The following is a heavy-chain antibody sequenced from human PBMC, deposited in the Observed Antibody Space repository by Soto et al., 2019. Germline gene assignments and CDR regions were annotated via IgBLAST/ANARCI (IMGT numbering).Heavy chain of an antibody. CDR1: GFTFSSYG. CDR2: ISSSSSYI. Sequence: EVQLVESGGGLVKPGGSLRLSCAASGFTFSSYGMNWVRQAPGKGLEWVSSISSSSSYIYYADSVKGRFTISRDNAKNSLYLQMNSLRAEDTAVYYCARAEPYYDIGDAFDIWGQGTMVTVSS. V-gene: IGHV3-21*01. CDR3: ARAEPYYDIGDAFDI. J-gene: IGHJ3*02. D-gene: IGHD3-9*01.